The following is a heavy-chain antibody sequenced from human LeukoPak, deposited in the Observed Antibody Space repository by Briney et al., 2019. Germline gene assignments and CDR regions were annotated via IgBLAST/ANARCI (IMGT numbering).Heavy chain of an antibody. CDR3: ARCSNYVWFDP. J-gene: IGHJ5*02. CDR1: GGSISIGTYY. D-gene: IGHD4-11*01. CDR2: IYSSGST. Sequence: SETLSLTCTVSGGSISIGTYYWSWIRQPAGKGLEWIGRIYSSGSTNYNPSLKSRVTISVDTSKNQFSLKLSSVTAADTAVYYCARCSNYVWFDPWGQGTLVTVSS. V-gene: IGHV4-61*02.